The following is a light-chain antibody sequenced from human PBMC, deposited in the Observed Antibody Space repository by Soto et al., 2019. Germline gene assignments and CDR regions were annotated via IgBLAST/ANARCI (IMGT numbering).Light chain of an antibody. CDR3: LQHSTYPLT. V-gene: IGKV1-17*01. Sequence: DIQMTQFPSSLSASVGVRVTITCRASQGIRNDLAWYQQKPGKAPKRLIYAASSLQSGGPSRFSGSGSWTEFSLAISSLQPEDFATVYCLQHSTYPLTFGQGTKVEIK. J-gene: IGKJ1*01. CDR1: QGIRND. CDR2: AAS.